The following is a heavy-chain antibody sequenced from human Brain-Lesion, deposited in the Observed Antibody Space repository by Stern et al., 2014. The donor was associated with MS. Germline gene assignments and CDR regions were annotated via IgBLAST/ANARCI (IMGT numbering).Heavy chain of an antibody. D-gene: IGHD3-3*01. CDR1: GYIFTGYY. CDR2: INPNTGGT. J-gene: IGHJ6*02. Sequence: QVQLVQSGAEVKKPGASVKVSCKTSGYIFTGYYIHWVRQAPGQGLEWMAWINPNTGGTKSAKKFQGRVTMSRDTSISTAYVELSSLTSDDTAVYYCARDQRGITIFGVVTDYYYLGMDVWGQGTTVTVSS. V-gene: IGHV1-2*02. CDR3: ARDQRGITIFGVVTDYYYLGMDV.